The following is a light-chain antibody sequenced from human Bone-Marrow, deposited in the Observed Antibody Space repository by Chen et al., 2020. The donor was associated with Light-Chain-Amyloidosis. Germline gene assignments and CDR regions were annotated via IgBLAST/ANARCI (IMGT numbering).Light chain of an antibody. CDR2: DVS. Sequence: QSALTQPASVSGSPGQSITISCTGTSSYVGGYNYVSWYQQHPGKAPKLMIYDVSNRPSGFSTRCYGSQSGNTPSLTIYGLQAQVGSDCHCSAYTGSSSGYVFGTGTK. J-gene: IGLJ1*01. V-gene: IGLV2-14*01. CDR1: SSYVGGYNY. CDR3: SAYTGSSSGYV.